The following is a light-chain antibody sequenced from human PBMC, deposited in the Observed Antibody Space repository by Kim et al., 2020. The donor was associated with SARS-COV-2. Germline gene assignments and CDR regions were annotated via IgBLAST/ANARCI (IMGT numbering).Light chain of an antibody. Sequence: GSPGERATLSCRASQRISSKLAWYQQKPGQAPRLLIDGASARATGIPARFSGSGSGTEFTLTISSLQSEDSAVYFCQQYYNWPLTFGHGTKVDIK. V-gene: IGKV3-15*01. CDR3: QQYYNWPLT. CDR1: QRISSK. CDR2: GAS. J-gene: IGKJ1*01.